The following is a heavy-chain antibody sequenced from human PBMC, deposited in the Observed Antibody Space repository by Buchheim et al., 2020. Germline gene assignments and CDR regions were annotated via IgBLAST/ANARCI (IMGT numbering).Heavy chain of an antibody. J-gene: IGHJ6*02. V-gene: IGHV3-30*18. CDR2: ISYDGSNK. D-gene: IGHD3-3*01. Sequence: QVQLVESGGGVVQPGRSLRLSCAASGFTFSSYGMHWVRQAPGKGLEWVAVISYDGSNKYYADSVKGRFTISRDNSKNTLYLQMNSLRAEDTAVYYCAKGGYDFWWGMDVWGQGTT. CDR3: AKGGYDFWWGMDV. CDR1: GFTFSSYG.